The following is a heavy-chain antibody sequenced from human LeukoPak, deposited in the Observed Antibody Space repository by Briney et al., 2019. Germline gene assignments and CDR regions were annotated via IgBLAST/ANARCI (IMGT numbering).Heavy chain of an antibody. CDR2: IYHSGST. CDR3: ARAGYSYGLFDY. V-gene: IGHV4-39*07. D-gene: IGHD5-18*01. CDR1: GGSISSSSYY. J-gene: IGHJ4*02. Sequence: SGTLSLTCTVSGGSISSSSYYWGWIRQPPGKGLEWIGSIYHSGSTYYNPSLKSRVTISVDTSKNQFSLKLSSVTAADTAVYYCARAGYSYGLFDYWGQGTLVTVSS.